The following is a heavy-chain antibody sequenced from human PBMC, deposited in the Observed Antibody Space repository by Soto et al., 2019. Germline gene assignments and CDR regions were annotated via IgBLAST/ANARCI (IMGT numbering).Heavy chain of an antibody. CDR2: IYPGDSDT. J-gene: IGHJ6*02. CDR3: ARGSGGMAYYYGMDV. CDR1: GYSFTDYW. Sequence: GESLKISCKGSGYSFTDYWIAWVRQVPGKGLEYMGVIYPGDSDTKYSPSFQGQVTISADKSISTAYLQWSSLKASDTAVYYCARGSGGMAYYYGMDVWGPGTTVTVSS. V-gene: IGHV5-51*01.